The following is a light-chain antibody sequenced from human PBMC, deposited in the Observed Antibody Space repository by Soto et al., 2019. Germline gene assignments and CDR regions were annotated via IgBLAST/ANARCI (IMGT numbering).Light chain of an antibody. Sequence: EIVMTQSPATLSVSPGESATLSCRASQRIGGNVAWYQHNLGQAPRLLIYGASTRATGIPARSRGSGSGTEYTLSISSLQSEDFAVYFCLQYNKWPDTFSQGTKLEIK. J-gene: IGKJ2*01. V-gene: IGKV3-15*01. CDR1: QRIGGN. CDR2: GAS. CDR3: LQYNKWPDT.